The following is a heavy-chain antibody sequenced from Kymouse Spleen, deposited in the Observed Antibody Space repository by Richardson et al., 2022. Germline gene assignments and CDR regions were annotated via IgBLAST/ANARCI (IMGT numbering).Heavy chain of an antibody. Sequence: QVQLQQWGAGLLKPSETLSLTCAVYGGSFSGYYWSWIRQPPGKGLEWIGEINHSGSTNYNPSLKSRVTISVDTSKNQFSLKLSSVTAADTAVYYCARLTGTYYYGMDVWGQGTTVTVSS. CDR3: ARLTGTYYYGMDV. D-gene: IGHD1-7*01. CDR1: GGSFSGYY. CDR2: INHSGST. V-gene: IGHV4-34*01. J-gene: IGHJ6*02.